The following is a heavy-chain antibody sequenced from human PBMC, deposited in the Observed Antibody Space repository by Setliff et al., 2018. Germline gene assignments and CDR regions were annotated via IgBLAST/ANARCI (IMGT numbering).Heavy chain of an antibody. D-gene: IGHD2-15*01. J-gene: IGHJ4*02. Sequence: PSETLSLTCAVSGYLISSGYYWGWIRQLPGKGLEWIGSIYHSGSTYYNPSLKSRVTISVDTSKKQISLKLSSVTAADTAVYYCARRHCSGGSCYSLNYFDYWGQGTLVTVSS. V-gene: IGHV4-38-2*01. CDR3: ARRHCSGGSCYSLNYFDY. CDR1: GYLISSGYY. CDR2: IYHSGST.